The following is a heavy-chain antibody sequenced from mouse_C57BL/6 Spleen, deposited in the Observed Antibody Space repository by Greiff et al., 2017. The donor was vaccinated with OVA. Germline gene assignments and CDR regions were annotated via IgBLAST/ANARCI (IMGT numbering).Heavy chain of an antibody. CDR2: INPSSGYT. CDR1: GYTFTSYT. V-gene: IGHV1-4*01. CDR3: ARSRTTVIDY. Sequence: QVQLKESGAELARPGASVKMSCTASGYTFTSYTMPWVKQRPGQGLEWIGYINPSSGYTKYNQKFKDKATLTADKSSSTAYLQLSSLTSEDSAVYYCARSRTTVIDYWGQGTTLTVSS. J-gene: IGHJ2*01. D-gene: IGHD1-1*01.